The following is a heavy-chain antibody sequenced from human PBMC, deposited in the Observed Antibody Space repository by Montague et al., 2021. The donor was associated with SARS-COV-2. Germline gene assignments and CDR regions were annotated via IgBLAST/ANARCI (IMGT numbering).Heavy chain of an antibody. Sequence: SETLSLTCAVYGSSFNDYFWTWIRQPPGKGLEWIGEINHDGSTNYNPSLESRLTISVDTSKNQFSLKLTSVTAADTAVYYCARDRGRMTTVFLDAFDIWGQGTMVTVSS. D-gene: IGHD4-17*01. V-gene: IGHV4-34*01. CDR2: INHDGST. J-gene: IGHJ3*02. CDR3: ARDRGRMTTVFLDAFDI. CDR1: GSSFNDYF.